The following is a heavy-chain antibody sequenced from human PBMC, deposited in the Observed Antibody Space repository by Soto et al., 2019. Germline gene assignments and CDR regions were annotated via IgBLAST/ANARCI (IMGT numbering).Heavy chain of an antibody. V-gene: IGHV3-21*01. CDR1: GFTFSSNG. D-gene: IGHD6-19*01. Sequence: EVQLVESGGGLVKPGGSLGLSCAASGFTFSSNGMNWVRQVPGKGLEGASSISSSSSYNYYADSVKGRFTISRDNAKNSLYLQMNSLRAEDTAVYYCARGAHPGYSSGWSLGYWGQGTLVTVSS. J-gene: IGHJ4*02. CDR2: ISSSSSYN. CDR3: ARGAHPGYSSGWSLGY.